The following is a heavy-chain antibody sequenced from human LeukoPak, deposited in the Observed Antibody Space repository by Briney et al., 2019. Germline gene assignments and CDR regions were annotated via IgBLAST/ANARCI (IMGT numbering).Heavy chain of an antibody. CDR1: GGPFSGYY. CDR3: ARGRASYDFWSGYLFDY. V-gene: IGHV4-34*01. CDR2: INHSGST. Sequence: PSETLSLTRAVYGGPFSGYYWSWIRQSPGKGLEWIGEINHSGSTNYNPSLKSRVTISVDTSKNQFSLKLSSVTAADTAVYYCARGRASYDFWSGYLFDYWGQGTLVTVSS. J-gene: IGHJ4*02. D-gene: IGHD3-3*01.